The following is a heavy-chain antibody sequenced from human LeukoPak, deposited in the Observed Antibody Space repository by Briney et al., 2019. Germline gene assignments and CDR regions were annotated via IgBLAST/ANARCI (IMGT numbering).Heavy chain of an antibody. V-gene: IGHV3-23*05. CDR3: AKVDSAWIQLWLS. CDR2: INSNGATA. D-gene: IGHD5-18*01. J-gene: IGHJ4*02. CDR1: GFTFSMYA. Sequence: PGGSLRLSCAASGFTFSMYAMSWVRQAPGKGLEWVSVINSNGATAYYADSMEGRFTISRDNSKNTLYLQMNSLRAEDTAVYYCAKVDSAWIQLWLSWGQGTLVTVSS.